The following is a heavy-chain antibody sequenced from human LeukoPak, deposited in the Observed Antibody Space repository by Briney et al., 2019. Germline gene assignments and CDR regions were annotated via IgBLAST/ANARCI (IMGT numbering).Heavy chain of an antibody. J-gene: IGHJ6*03. CDR1: GGSISSYY. V-gene: IGHV4-59*12. CDR2: IYYSGST. Sequence: SETLSLTCTVSGGSISSYYWSWIRQPPGKGLEWIGYIYYSGSTNYNPSLKSRVTISVDTSKNQFSLKLSSVTAADTAVYYCARVPRYCSGGSCRPYYYYYMDVWGKGTTVTVSS. CDR3: ARVPRYCSGGSCRPYYYYYMDV. D-gene: IGHD2-15*01.